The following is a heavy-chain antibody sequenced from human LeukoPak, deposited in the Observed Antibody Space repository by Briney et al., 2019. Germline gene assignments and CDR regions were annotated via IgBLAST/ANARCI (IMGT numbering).Heavy chain of an antibody. Sequence: GGSLRLSCAASGFTFSSYSMNWVRQAPGKGLEWVSYISSSSSYIYYADSVKGRFTISRDNAKNSLYLQMNSLRAEDTAVYYCARDLGDYSHFDYWGQGTLVTVSS. CDR3: ARDLGDYSHFDY. V-gene: IGHV3-21*01. CDR1: GFTFSSYS. J-gene: IGHJ4*02. D-gene: IGHD3-22*01. CDR2: ISSSSSYI.